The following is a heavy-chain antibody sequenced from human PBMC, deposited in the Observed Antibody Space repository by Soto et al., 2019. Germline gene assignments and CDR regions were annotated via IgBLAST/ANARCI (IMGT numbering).Heavy chain of an antibody. CDR3: ARGGSLYWYFDL. CDR1: GYTFTNYA. CDR2: INAGNGNT. V-gene: IGHV1-3*01. Sequence: QVQLVQSGAEVKKPGASVKVSCKASGYTFTNYAMHWVRQAPGQRLEWMGWINAGNGNTKYSQKFQGRVNITRDTSASTAYMELSSLRSEDTAVYYCARGGSLYWYFDLWGRGTLVTVCS. D-gene: IGHD1-26*01. J-gene: IGHJ2*01.